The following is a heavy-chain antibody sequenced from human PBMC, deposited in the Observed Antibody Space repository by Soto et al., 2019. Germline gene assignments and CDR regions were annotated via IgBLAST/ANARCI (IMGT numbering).Heavy chain of an antibody. CDR2: IYYSGST. D-gene: IGHD2-15*01. J-gene: IGHJ5*02. CDR3: ARDQRAVVVAAKEYNWFDP. V-gene: IGHV4-31*03. CDR1: GGSISSGGYY. Sequence: SETLSLTCTVSGGSISSGGYYWSWIRQHPGKSLEWIGYIYYSGSTYYNPSLKSRVTISVDTSKNQFSLKLSSVTAADTAVYYCARDQRAVVVAAKEYNWFDPWGQGTLVTVSS.